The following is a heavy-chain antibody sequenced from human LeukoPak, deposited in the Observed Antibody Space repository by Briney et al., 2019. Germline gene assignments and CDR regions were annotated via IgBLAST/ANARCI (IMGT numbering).Heavy chain of an antibody. CDR3: ARGGATDPLAP. Sequence: GGSLRLSCAASGFTVGSNYMSWVRQAPGKGLEWVSFIYSGGSTYYADSVKGRFTISRDNSKNTLYLQMNSLRAEDTAVYSCARGGATDPLAPWGQGTLVTVSS. CDR2: IYSGGST. V-gene: IGHV3-66*01. J-gene: IGHJ5*02. CDR1: GFTVGSNY. D-gene: IGHD4/OR15-4a*01.